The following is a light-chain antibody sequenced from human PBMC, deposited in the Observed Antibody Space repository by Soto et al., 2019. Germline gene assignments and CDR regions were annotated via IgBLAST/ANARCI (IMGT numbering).Light chain of an antibody. CDR2: DAS. J-gene: IGKJ1*01. Sequence: DVHMTQSPSTLTASVGDRVTITCRASENIKNWLAWYQQTPGKAPKVLISDASRLETGVPSRFSGSGYGTDFTLTITSLQTDDFGTYHCQQCYSHPLTFGQGTKVDIK. CDR3: QQCYSHPLT. CDR1: ENIKNW. V-gene: IGKV1-5*01.